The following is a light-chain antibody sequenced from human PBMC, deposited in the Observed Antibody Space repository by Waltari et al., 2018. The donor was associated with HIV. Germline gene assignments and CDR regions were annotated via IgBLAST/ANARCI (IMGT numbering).Light chain of an antibody. CDR3: QQYNNWPLT. V-gene: IGKV3-15*01. J-gene: IGKJ3*01. Sequence: PATLSVSPGERATLSCRASQSVSNSLAWYQHKPGQAPRLLIYGASTRATGIPARFSGSGSGTEFTLTISSLQSEDFALYYCQQYNNWPLTFGPGTKVDVK. CDR1: QSVSNS. CDR2: GAS.